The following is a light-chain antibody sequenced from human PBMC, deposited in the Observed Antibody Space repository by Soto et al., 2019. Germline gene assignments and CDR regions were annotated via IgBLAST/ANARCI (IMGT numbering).Light chain of an antibody. J-gene: IGKJ1*01. CDR2: GAS. CDR3: QQFDTSPWT. CDR1: QSVSGSN. Sequence: ENVLKQSAGTLSLSTGERATLWCRASQSVSGSNLAWYQQKPGQAPRLVIFGASTRAPGIPDRFTASGSGTDFTVTISRLEPEDFAVYYCQQFDTSPWTFCQVANVDVK. V-gene: IGKV3-20*01.